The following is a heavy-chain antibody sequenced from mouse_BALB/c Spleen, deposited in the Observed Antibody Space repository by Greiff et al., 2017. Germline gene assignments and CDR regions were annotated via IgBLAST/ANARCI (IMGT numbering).Heavy chain of an antibody. CDR3: ARLGYDGAWFAY. CDR2: ILPGSGST. Sequence: QVQLQQSGAVLMKPGASVKISCKATGYTFSSYWIEWVKQRPGHDLEWIGEILPGSGSTNYNEKFKGKATFTADTSSNTAYMQLSSLTSEDSAVYYCARLGYDGAWFAYWGKGTLVTVTA. J-gene: IGHJ3*01. V-gene: IGHV1-9*01. CDR1: GYTFSSYW. D-gene: IGHD2-14*01.